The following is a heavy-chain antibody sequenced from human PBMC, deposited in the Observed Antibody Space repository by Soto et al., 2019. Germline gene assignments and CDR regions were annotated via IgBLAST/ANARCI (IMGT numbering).Heavy chain of an antibody. CDR1: GGTFSSYA. V-gene: IGHV1-69*01. CDR2: IIPIFGTA. D-gene: IGHD1-20*01. CDR3: ARDRSRNWNYYCYGMDV. Sequence: QVQLVQSGAEVKKPGSSVKVSCKASGGTFSSYAISWVRQAPGQGLEWMGGIIPIFGTANYAQKFQGRVTSTADESTSTAYMELSSLGSEDTAVYYCARDRSRNWNYYCYGMDVWGQGTTVTVSS. J-gene: IGHJ6*02.